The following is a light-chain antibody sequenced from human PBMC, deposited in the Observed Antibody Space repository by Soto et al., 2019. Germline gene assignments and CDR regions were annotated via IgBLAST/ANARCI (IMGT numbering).Light chain of an antibody. J-gene: IGKJ1*01. CDR1: QSVSNK. V-gene: IGKV3-15*01. CDR2: AAS. Sequence: EIVMSQSPATLSVSPGERATLSCRASQSVSNKLVWYQQKPGQAPRLLIYAASTRATGIPARFSGSASGTEFTLTISSLEPEDFAVYHCQQYGSSPWTFGQGTKVDI. CDR3: QQYGSSPWT.